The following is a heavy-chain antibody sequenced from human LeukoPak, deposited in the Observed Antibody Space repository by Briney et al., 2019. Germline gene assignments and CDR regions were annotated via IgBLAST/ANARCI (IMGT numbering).Heavy chain of an antibody. CDR3: ARVVRGVIINPMGY. Sequence: ASVKVSCKASGYTFTGYYMHWVRQAPGQGLEWMGWINPNSGGTNYAQKFQGRVTMTRDTSISTAYMELSRLRSDDTAVYYCARVVRGVIINPMGYWGQGILVTVSS. CDR1: GYTFTGYY. CDR2: INPNSGGT. J-gene: IGHJ4*02. D-gene: IGHD3-10*01. V-gene: IGHV1-2*02.